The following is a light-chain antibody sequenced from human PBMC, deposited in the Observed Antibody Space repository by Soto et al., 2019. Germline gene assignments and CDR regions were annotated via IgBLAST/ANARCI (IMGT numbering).Light chain of an antibody. V-gene: IGKV1-5*03. CDR3: QQYNYYPN. CDR1: QSISMW. J-gene: IGKJ5*01. Sequence: DIQMTHSPSTLSASVVYIVTITCRASQSISMWLAWYQQQPGKAPKLLIYKASSLESGVPSRFSCSGSGTEFTLTISGLQPADFATYYCQQYNYYPNFGQGTRLEIK. CDR2: KAS.